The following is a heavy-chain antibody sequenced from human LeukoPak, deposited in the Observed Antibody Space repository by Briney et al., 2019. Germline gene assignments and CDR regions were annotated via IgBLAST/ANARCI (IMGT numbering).Heavy chain of an antibody. V-gene: IGHV4-59*08. CDR3: ARQSCSGGSCYPRPYWYFDL. Sequence: SETLSLTCTVSGGSISSYYWSWIRQPPGKGLEWIGYIYYSGSTNYNPSLKSRVTISVDTSKNQFSLKQSSVTAADTAVYYCARQSCSGGSCYPRPYWYFDLWGRGTLVTVSS. D-gene: IGHD2-15*01. J-gene: IGHJ2*01. CDR1: GGSISSYY. CDR2: IYYSGST.